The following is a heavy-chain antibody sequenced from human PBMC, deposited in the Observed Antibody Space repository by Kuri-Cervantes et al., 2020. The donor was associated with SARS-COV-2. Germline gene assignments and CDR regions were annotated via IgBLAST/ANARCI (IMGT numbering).Heavy chain of an antibody. Sequence: SETLSLTCTVSGGSISSSSYYWGWIRQPPGKGLEWIGSIYYSGSTYYNPSLKSRVTISVDTSKNQFSLKLSSVTAADTAVYYCRYSRWSGPYYYYMDVWGKGTTVTVSS. CDR3: RYSRWSGPYYYYMDV. CDR2: IYYSGST. V-gene: IGHV4-39*01. D-gene: IGHD3-3*01. CDR1: GGSISSSSYY. J-gene: IGHJ6*03.